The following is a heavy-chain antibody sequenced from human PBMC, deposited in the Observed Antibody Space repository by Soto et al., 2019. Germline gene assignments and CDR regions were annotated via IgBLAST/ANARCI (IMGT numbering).Heavy chain of an antibody. CDR3: ARDSKVTTYYYYGMDV. V-gene: IGHV3-30-3*01. J-gene: IGHJ6*02. Sequence: QVQLVESGGGMVQPGRSLRLSCAASGFTFSSYAMHWVRQAPGKGLEWVAVISYDGSNKYYADSVKGRFTISRDNSKNTLYLQMNSLRAEDTAVYYCARDSKVTTYYYYGMDVWGQGTTVTVSS. CDR1: GFTFSSYA. CDR2: ISYDGSNK. D-gene: IGHD4-4*01.